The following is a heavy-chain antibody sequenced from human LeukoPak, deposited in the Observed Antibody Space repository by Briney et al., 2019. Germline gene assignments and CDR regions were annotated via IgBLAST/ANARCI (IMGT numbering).Heavy chain of an antibody. CDR3: ARDSSSWQGLLYYYGMDV. D-gene: IGHD6-13*01. J-gene: IGHJ6*02. CDR1: GFTFRSYS. Sequence: PGGSLRLSCAASGFTFRSYSMNWVRQAPGKGLEWVSYISSSSSTIYYADSVKGRFTISRDNAKNSLYLQMNSLRAEDTAVYYCARDSSSWQGLLYYYGMDVWGQGTTVTVSS. CDR2: ISSSSSTI. V-gene: IGHV3-48*04.